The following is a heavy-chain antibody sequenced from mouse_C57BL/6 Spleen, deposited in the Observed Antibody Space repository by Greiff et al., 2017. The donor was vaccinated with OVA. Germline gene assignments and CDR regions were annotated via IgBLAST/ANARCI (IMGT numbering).Heavy chain of an antibody. V-gene: IGHV5-6*01. D-gene: IGHD1-1*01. J-gene: IGHJ2*01. CDR2: ISSGGSYT. CDR1: GFTFSSYG. CDR3: ARSYYYGSSPYYFDY. Sequence: EVMLVESGGDLVKPGGSLKLSCAASGFTFSSYGMSWVRQTPDKRLEWVATISSGGSYTYYPDSVKGRFTIPRDNTKNTLYLQMSSLNSEDTAMYYCARSYYYGSSPYYFDYWGQGTTLTVSS.